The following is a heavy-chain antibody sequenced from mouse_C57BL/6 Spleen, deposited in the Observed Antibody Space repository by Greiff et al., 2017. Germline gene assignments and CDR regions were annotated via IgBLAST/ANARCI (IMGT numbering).Heavy chain of an antibody. Sequence: EVQLQQSGPELVKPGASVKISCKASGYTFTDYYMNWVKQSHGKSLEWIGDINPNNGGTSYNQKFKGKATLTVDKSSSTAYMELRSLTSEDSAVYYCARHYDGYYVDFDYWGQGTTLTVSS. J-gene: IGHJ2*01. CDR1: GYTFTDYY. V-gene: IGHV1-26*01. CDR2: INPNNGGT. D-gene: IGHD2-3*01. CDR3: ARHYDGYYVDFDY.